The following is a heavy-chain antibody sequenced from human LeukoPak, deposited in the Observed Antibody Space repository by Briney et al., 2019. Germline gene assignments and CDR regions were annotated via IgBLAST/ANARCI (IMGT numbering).Heavy chain of an antibody. D-gene: IGHD2-2*01. Sequence: SVKVSCKASGDTFSSYAISWVRQAPGQGLEWMGGIIPMLGTADYARKFQGRVTITTDESTSTAYMELSSLRSEDTAVYYCATERCGSTSCYPSHWFDPWAREPWSPSPQ. V-gene: IGHV1-69*05. CDR3: ATERCGSTSCYPSHWFDP. CDR2: IIPMLGTA. J-gene: IGHJ5*02. CDR1: GDTFSSYA.